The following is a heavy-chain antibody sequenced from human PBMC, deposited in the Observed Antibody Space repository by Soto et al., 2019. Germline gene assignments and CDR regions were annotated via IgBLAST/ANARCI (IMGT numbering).Heavy chain of an antibody. CDR1: GGTLTTYA. J-gene: IGHJ3*02. CDR3: ARPTTYYYDSSGYDAFDI. D-gene: IGHD3-22*01. Sequence: GASVKVCCEACGGTLTTYAVSWVRQAPGQGLEWMGGVLPIFGTSNYAQKFQGRVTITADESTSTVYMELSSLRSEDTAVYYCARPTTYYYDSSGYDAFDIWVQGTMVTVSS. V-gene: IGHV1-69*01. CDR2: VLPIFGTS.